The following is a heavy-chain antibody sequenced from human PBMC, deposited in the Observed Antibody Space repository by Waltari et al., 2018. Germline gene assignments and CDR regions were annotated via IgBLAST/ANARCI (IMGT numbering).Heavy chain of an antibody. V-gene: IGHV4-4*02. D-gene: IGHD2-15*01. CDR2: VYGGGRT. CDR3: ARDRGRGLYLDS. Sequence: QLQESGPGLVKPSGPLSLTCVVSGDSMSYWGSWVRQSPEKGLEWIGQVYGGGRTNYNPSLQSRVTISMDTSNNQFSLKLTSTTAADTAIYYCARDRGRGLYLDSWGQGTLVTVSP. J-gene: IGHJ4*02. CDR1: GDSMSYW.